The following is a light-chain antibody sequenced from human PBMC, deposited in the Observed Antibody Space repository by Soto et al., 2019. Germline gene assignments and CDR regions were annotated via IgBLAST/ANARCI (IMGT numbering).Light chain of an antibody. J-gene: IGKJ4*01. Sequence: EIVLTQSPATLSLSPGERATFSCRASQSVSKYLAWYQQKPGQAPRLLIYDASNRATGIPARFSGSGSATDFTLSISSLEPEDFAVYYCQQRSNWLTFGGGTKVEIK. CDR2: DAS. CDR1: QSVSKY. V-gene: IGKV3-11*01. CDR3: QQRSNWLT.